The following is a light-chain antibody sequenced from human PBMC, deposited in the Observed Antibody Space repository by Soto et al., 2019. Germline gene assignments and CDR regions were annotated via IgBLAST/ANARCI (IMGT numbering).Light chain of an antibody. CDR3: QQRNNWPPIT. Sequence: EKVMTQSPANLSVSPCERATLSCRASPSVSSNLAWYQQKPGQAPRLLIYGASTRAAGIPARFSGSGSGTDFTLTISSLEPEDSAIYYCQQRNNWPPITFGQGTRLEIK. J-gene: IGKJ5*01. CDR2: GAS. V-gene: IGKV3D-15*01. CDR1: PSVSSN.